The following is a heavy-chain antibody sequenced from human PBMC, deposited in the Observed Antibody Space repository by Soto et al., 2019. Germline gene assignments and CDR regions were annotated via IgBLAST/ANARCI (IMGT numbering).Heavy chain of an antibody. CDR3: ARRIVAAETFDY. Sequence: SQTLSLTCAISVDSVSSNSAAWNWIRQSPSRGLEWLGRTYYRSKWYNDYAVSVKSRITINPDTSKNQFSLTVTSVTAADTAVYYCARRIVAAETFDYWGQGTLVTVSS. CDR1: VDSVSSNSAA. CDR2: TYYRSKWYN. J-gene: IGHJ4*02. V-gene: IGHV6-1*01. D-gene: IGHD5-12*01.